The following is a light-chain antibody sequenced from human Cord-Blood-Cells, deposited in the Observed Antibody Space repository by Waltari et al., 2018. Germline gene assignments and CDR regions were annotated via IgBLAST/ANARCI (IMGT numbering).Light chain of an antibody. J-gene: IGLJ3*02. V-gene: IGLV4-69*01. CDR1: SGHSSYA. CDR2: LNSDGSH. CDR3: QTWGTGMKV. Sequence: QLVLTQSPSASASLAASVKLTCTPSSGHSSYAIACHQQQPEKGPRYLMKLNSDGSHSKGDGIPDRFSGSSSGAERYLTISSLQSEDEADYYCQTWGTGMKVFGGGTKLTVL.